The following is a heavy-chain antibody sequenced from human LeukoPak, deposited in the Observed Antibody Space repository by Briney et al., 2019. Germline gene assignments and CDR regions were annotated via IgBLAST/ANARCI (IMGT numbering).Heavy chain of an antibody. CDR1: GGTFSSYA. CDR3: ARLPHDYGDYDWFDP. CDR2: IIPIFGTA. J-gene: IGHJ5*02. Sequence: SVKVSCKASGGTFSSYAISWVRQAPGQGLEWMGGIIPIFGTANYAQKFQGRVTITADESTSTAYMELGSLRSEDTAVYYCARLPHDYGDYDWFDPWGQGTLVTVSS. V-gene: IGHV1-69*13. D-gene: IGHD4-17*01.